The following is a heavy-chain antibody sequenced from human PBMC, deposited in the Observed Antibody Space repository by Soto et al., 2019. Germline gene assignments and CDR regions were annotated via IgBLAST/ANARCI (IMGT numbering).Heavy chain of an antibody. Sequence: SETLSLTCTVSGGSIRSSGYYWGWIRQPPGKGLEWIGSIYYSESTYYNPSLKSRVIVSVDTSKNQFSLKVSSVTAADTALYYCARQVVVVPAAINPPDAFDIWGQGTMVTVSS. D-gene: IGHD2-2*02. J-gene: IGHJ3*02. V-gene: IGHV4-39*01. CDR1: GGSIRSSGYY. CDR2: IYYSEST. CDR3: ARQVVVVPAAINPPDAFDI.